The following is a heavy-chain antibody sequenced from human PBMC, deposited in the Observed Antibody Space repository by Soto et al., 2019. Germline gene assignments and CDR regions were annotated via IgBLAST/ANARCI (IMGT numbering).Heavy chain of an antibody. CDR2: VYNSGST. CDR1: GGSISSNY. J-gene: IGHJ4*02. V-gene: IGHV4-59*01. Sequence: TSETLSLTCTVSGGSISSNYWTWIRQPPGKGLEWIGYVYNSGSTNYNPSLKSRVTISEDTSKSQFSLKVNSMTAADTAVYCCARYRREAVAGYTLDNWGQGMLVTVSS. CDR3: ARYRREAVAGYTLDN. D-gene: IGHD6-13*01.